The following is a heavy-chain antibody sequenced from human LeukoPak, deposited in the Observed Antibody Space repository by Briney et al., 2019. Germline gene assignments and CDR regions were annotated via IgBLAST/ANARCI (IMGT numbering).Heavy chain of an antibody. D-gene: IGHD3-10*01. CDR2: ISAYNSAYNGNT. CDR3: AREYGSGSYTGIDY. Sequence: ASVKVSCKASGGTFSSYAITWVRQAPGQGLEWMGWISAYNSAYNGNTRYAQKLQGRVTMTTDTSTNTGYMELRSLRSDDTAVYYCAREYGSGSYTGIDYWGQGTLVTVSS. V-gene: IGHV1-18*01. CDR1: GGTFSSYA. J-gene: IGHJ4*02.